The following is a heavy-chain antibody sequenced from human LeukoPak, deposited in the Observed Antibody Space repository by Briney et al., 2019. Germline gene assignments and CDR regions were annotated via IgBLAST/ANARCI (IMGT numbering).Heavy chain of an antibody. CDR3: AKGRVRGSDAFDI. D-gene: IGHD3-10*02. Sequence: PGRSLRLSCAASGFTFDDYAMHWVRQAPGKGLEWVSGISWNSGSIGYADSVKGRFTISRDNAKSSLYLQMNSLRAEDTALYYCAKGRVRGSDAFDIWGQGTMVTVSS. CDR2: ISWNSGSI. J-gene: IGHJ3*02. V-gene: IGHV3-9*01. CDR1: GFTFDDYA.